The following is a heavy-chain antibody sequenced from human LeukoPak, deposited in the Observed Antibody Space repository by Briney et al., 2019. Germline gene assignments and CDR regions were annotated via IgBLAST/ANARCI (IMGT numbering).Heavy chain of an antibody. CDR3: ARVNSGYDRSYYYYYMDV. D-gene: IGHD5-12*01. CDR1: GYTFTSYD. CDR2: MNPNSGNT. V-gene: IGHV1-8*01. Sequence: ASVKVSCKASGYTFTSYDINWARQATGQGLEWMGWMNPNSGNTGYAQKFQGRVTMTRNTSISTAYMELSSLRSEDTAVYYCARVNSGYDRSYYYYYMDVWGKGTTVTISS. J-gene: IGHJ6*03.